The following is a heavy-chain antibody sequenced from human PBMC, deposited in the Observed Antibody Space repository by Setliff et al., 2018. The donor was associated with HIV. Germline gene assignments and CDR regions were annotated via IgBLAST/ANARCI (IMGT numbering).Heavy chain of an antibody. D-gene: IGHD6-19*01. J-gene: IGHJ4*02. CDR1: GDSFSSLG. CDR3: ARVTGRWLHPTPLGY. V-gene: IGHV1-69*13. CDR2: IIPIFDTG. Sequence: SVKVSCKTSGDSFSSLGFTWVRQAPGQGLELMGKIIPIFDTGNTAQKFQGRVTITADESTSTIYLELSSLRSEDTAIYYCARVTGRWLHPTPLGYWGQGTLVTVSS.